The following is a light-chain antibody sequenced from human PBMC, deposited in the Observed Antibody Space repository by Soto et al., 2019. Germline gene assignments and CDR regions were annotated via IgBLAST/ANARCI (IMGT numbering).Light chain of an antibody. J-gene: IGKJ4*01. CDR2: GAS. CDR1: RTVGKNY. CDR3: QQYASSRLT. V-gene: IGKV3-20*01. Sequence: EIELKQSPGTLSASPGDGATLSCRASRTVGKNYLAWYEVRPGQAPTLLIHGASSRATGIPNRISGSVSGQEFILTISRLEPEDCGVYSWQQYASSRLTLGGGTKVDIK.